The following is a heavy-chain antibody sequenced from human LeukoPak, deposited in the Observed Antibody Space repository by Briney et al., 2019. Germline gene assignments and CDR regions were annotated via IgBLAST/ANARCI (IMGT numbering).Heavy chain of an antibody. J-gene: IGHJ3*02. Sequence: GGSLRLSCAASGFTFSNYAMHWVRQAQGKGLEWVAVISYDGTNKYYADSVKGRFTISRDNAKNSLYLQMNSLRAEDTAVYYCARSDYSSSRGGAFDIWGQGTMVTVSS. D-gene: IGHD6-13*01. CDR3: ARSDYSSSRGGAFDI. CDR1: GFTFSNYA. V-gene: IGHV3-30-3*01. CDR2: ISYDGTNK.